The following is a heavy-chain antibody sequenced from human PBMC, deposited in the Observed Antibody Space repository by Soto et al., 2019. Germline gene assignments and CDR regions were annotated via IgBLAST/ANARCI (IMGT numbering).Heavy chain of an antibody. CDR3: ARGASFFYAKRGDYRNWYFDL. D-gene: IGHD2-21*01. Sequence: HVQLVQSGAEVKKPGASVKVSCQASGYTFTSYDINWIRQASGEGPEWMGWMNPNSGNTGYDQKFQGRVTMTSDTSTGTAYLELRSLTSDDTAVYYCARGASFFYAKRGDYRNWYFDLWGRGTLLTVS. J-gene: IGHJ2*01. V-gene: IGHV1-8*01. CDR2: MNPNSGNT. CDR1: GYTFTSYD.